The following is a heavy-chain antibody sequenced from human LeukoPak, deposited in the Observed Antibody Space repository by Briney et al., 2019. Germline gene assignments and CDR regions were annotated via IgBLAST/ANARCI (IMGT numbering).Heavy chain of an antibody. CDR3: ARSGIAAAGDY. CDR2: TYYRSKWYN. Sequence: SQTLSLTCAISGDIVSSNSAAWNWTRQSPSRGVEWLGRTYYRSKWYNDYAVSVKSRITINPATSKNQFSLQLNSVTPEDTAVYYCARSGIAAAGDYWGQGTLVTVSS. CDR1: GDIVSSNSAA. J-gene: IGHJ4*02. D-gene: IGHD6-13*01. V-gene: IGHV6-1*01.